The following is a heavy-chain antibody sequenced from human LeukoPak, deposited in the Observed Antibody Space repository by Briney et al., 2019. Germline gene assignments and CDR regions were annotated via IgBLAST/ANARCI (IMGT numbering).Heavy chain of an antibody. CDR1: GFTFNSYA. J-gene: IGHJ3*02. CDR2: IKSKTDGGTT. Sequence: GGSLTLSCAASGFTFNSYAMSWVRQAPGKGLEWVGRIKSKTDGGTTDYAAPVKGRFTISRDDSKNTLYLQMNSLKTEDTAVYYCTTDRAGDAFDIWGQGTMVTVSS. CDR3: TTDRAGDAFDI. V-gene: IGHV3-15*01.